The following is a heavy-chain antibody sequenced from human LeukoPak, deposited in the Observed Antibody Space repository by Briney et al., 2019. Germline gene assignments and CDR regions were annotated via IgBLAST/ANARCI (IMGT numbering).Heavy chain of an antibody. V-gene: IGHV1-2*02. Sequence: ASVTVSFKASGYTFTGYYMHWVRQAPGQGLEGMGWINPNSGGTNYAQKFQGRVTMTRDTSISTAYMELSRLRSDDTAVYYCARGGELLRSSWFDPWGQGTLVTVSS. CDR3: ARGGELLRSSWFDP. D-gene: IGHD1-26*01. J-gene: IGHJ5*02. CDR1: GYTFTGYY. CDR2: INPNSGGT.